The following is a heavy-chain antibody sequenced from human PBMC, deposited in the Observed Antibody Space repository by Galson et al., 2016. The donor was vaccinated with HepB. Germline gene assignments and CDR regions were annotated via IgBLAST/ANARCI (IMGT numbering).Heavy chain of an antibody. J-gene: IGHJ6*02. Sequence: SENLSLTCTVSGHSMTSYYWSWIRQSPGKGRGWVGYSNTGGDTNYNPSLKSRVTISVDTSKKQFSLTLKSVIAADTAVYYCARDSRAGSGMDVWGQGTTVTVSS. CDR2: SNTGGDT. CDR3: ARDSRAGSGMDV. V-gene: IGHV4-59*01. CDR1: GHSMTSYY.